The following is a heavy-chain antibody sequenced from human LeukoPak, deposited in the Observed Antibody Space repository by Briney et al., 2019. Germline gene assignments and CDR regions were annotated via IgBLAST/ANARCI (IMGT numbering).Heavy chain of an antibody. J-gene: IGHJ6*02. Sequence: PWGSLTLSCAASGFTVSSYYMTWVRQAPGKGLEWVSVIYSGGSTYYADSVKGRVAISRDNSKNTVFLQMNSVRAEDTAVYYCARSYSNHLFGMDVWGQGTTVTVSS. CDR2: IYSGGST. D-gene: IGHD4-11*01. CDR3: ARSYSNHLFGMDV. V-gene: IGHV3-66*01. CDR1: GFTVSSYY.